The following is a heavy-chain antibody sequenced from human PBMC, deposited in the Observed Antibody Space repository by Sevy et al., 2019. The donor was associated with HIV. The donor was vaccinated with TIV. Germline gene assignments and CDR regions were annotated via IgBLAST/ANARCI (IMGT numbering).Heavy chain of an antibody. Sequence: GGSLRLSCAASGFTFSSYAMHWVRQAPGKGLEWVAVISYDGSNKYYADSVKGRFTISRYNSKNTLYLQMNSLRTEDTAVYYCARDRGSGKNVFFDYWGQGTLVTVSS. CDR2: ISYDGSNK. CDR3: ARDRGSGKNVFFDY. V-gene: IGHV3-30-3*01. J-gene: IGHJ4*02. D-gene: IGHD3-10*01. CDR1: GFTFSSYA.